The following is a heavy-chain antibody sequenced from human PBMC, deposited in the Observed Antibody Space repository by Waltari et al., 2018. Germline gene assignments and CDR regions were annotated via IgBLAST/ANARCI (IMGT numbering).Heavy chain of an antibody. Sequence: QVQLQESGPGLVKPSETLSLTCTVPGGSISSYYWCWIRQPAGKGLEWIVRIYTSASTHYNPSLKSRVTRSVDTSKDQFSLKLRSVTAADTSLYYCARTAAYVTEAFDIWGQGTMVTGSS. CDR1: GGSISSYY. J-gene: IGHJ3*02. CDR3: ARTAAYVTEAFDI. D-gene: IGHD2-21*01. V-gene: IGHV4-4*07. CDR2: IYTSAST.